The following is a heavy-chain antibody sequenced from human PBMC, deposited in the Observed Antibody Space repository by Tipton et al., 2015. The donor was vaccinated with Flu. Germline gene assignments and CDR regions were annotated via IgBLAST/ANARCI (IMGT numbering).Heavy chain of an antibody. CDR1: GYSISSGYY. CDR2: IYHSGST. CDR3: ARVFTIFGVVIIPVDIGYFDL. J-gene: IGHJ2*01. V-gene: IGHV4-38-2*01. D-gene: IGHD3-3*01. Sequence: TLSLTCAVSGYSISSGYYWGWIRQPPGKGLEWIGSIYHSGSTYYNPSLKSRVTISVDTSKNQFSLKLSSVTAADTAVYYCARVFTIFGVVIIPVDIGYFDLWGRGTLVTVSS.